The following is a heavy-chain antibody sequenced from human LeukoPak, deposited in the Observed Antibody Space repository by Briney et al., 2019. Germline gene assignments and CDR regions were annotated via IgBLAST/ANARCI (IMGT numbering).Heavy chain of an antibody. J-gene: IGHJ4*02. CDR2: ISYDGSNK. D-gene: IGHD5-18*01. V-gene: IGHV3-30-3*01. Sequence: GRSLRLSCAASGFTFSSYAMHWVRQAPGKGLEWVAVISYDGSNKYYADSVKGRFTISRDNSKNTLYLQMNSLRAEDTAVYYCARDRWDDTAMAPNLNLDYWGQGTLVTVSS. CDR3: ARDRWDDTAMAPNLNLDY. CDR1: GFTFSSYA.